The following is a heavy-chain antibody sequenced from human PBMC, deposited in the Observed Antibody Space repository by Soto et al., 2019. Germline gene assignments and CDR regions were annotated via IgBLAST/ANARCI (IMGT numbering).Heavy chain of an antibody. CDR3: AHRRSGISQWNYGDFDY. D-gene: IGHD1-7*01. CDR2: IYWDDDK. Sequence: SGPTLVNPTQTLTLTRTLSGFSLITSGVGVGWIRQPPGKALEWLAFIYWDDDKRYSPSLRSRLTIAKDTSKNQVVLTMTEVDPVDTATYFCAHRRSGISQWNYGDFDYWGQGTQVTVS. V-gene: IGHV2-5*02. CDR1: GFSLITSGVG. J-gene: IGHJ4*02.